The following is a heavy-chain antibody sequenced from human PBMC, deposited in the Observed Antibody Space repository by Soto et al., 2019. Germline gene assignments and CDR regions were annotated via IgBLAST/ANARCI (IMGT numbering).Heavy chain of an antibody. CDR3: AREYCSGGSCYHDYDAFDI. J-gene: IGHJ3*02. D-gene: IGHD2-15*01. Sequence: GGSLRLSCAASGFTFSSYSMNWVRQAPGKGLEWVSSISSSSSYIYYADSVKGRFTISRDNAKNSLYLQMNSLRAEDTAVYYCAREYCSGGSCYHDYDAFDIWGQGTMVTVSS. V-gene: IGHV3-21*01. CDR2: ISSSSSYI. CDR1: GFTFSSYS.